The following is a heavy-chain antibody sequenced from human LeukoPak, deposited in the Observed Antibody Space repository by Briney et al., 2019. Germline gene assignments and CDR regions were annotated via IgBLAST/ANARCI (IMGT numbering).Heavy chain of an antibody. CDR2: ISGSGGST. V-gene: IGHV3-23*01. J-gene: IGHJ4*02. CDR3: AKEPDTVTTGGGYFDY. D-gene: IGHD4-11*01. Sequence: GGSLRLSCAASGFTFSSYAMSWVRQAPGKGLEWVSAISGSGGSTYYADSVKGRFTISRDNSKNTLYLQMNSLRAEDTAVYYCAKEPDTVTTGGGYFDYWGQGTLVTVSP. CDR1: GFTFSSYA.